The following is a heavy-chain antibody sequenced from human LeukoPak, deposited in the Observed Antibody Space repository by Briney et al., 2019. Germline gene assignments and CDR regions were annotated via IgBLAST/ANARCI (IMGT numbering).Heavy chain of an antibody. CDR1: EFTFSNYA. V-gene: IGHV3-30*02. D-gene: IGHD3-16*01. CDR3: AKGGRESVS. Sequence: PGGSLRLSCAASEFTFSNYAMHWVRQAPGKGLEWVALIRFDGSKKYYADSVEGRFTISRDNSKNTLYLQMNSLRAEDTAVYYCAKGGRESVSWGQGTLVTVSS. CDR2: IRFDGSKK. J-gene: IGHJ5*02.